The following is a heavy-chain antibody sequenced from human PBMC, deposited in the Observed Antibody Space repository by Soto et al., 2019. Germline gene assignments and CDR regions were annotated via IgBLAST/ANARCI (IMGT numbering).Heavy chain of an antibody. D-gene: IGHD1-26*01. J-gene: IGHJ6*02. V-gene: IGHV3-9*01. CDR2: ISWNSGSI. Sequence: EVQLVESGGGLVQPGRSLRLSCAASGFTFDDYAMHWVRQAPGKGLEWVSGISWNSGSIGYADSVKGRFTISRDNAKNSLYLQMNSLRAEDTALYYCAKGLVGAPPNYYYYGMDVWGQGTTVTVSS. CDR3: AKGLVGAPPNYYYYGMDV. CDR1: GFTFDDYA.